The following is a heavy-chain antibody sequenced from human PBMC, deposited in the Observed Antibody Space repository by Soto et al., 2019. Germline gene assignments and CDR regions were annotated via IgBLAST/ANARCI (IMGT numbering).Heavy chain of an antibody. D-gene: IGHD6-19*01. CDR2: VYQSGVT. CDR1: GDSYSVSTYS. Sequence: PSETLSLTCTISGDSYSVSTYSWSWIRQPPGKALEWVGFVYQSGVTSYNPSLKSRVSISLDRSNNQCSLKLRSVTAVDTAVYYCAGMPYTSGLRFDPWGPGTLVTVSS. V-gene: IGHV4-30-2*01. J-gene: IGHJ5*02. CDR3: AGMPYTSGLRFDP.